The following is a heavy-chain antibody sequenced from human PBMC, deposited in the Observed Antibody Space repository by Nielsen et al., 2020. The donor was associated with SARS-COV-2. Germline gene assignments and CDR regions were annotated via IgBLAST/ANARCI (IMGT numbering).Heavy chain of an antibody. Sequence: GESLKISCKGSGYTFPSYWIGWVRQKPGEGLEWMGIIFPGDSDTRYSPSFQGHVTISADKSISTAYLQWSSLKASDTAMYYCARSPSIVGTDYWGQGTLVTVSS. CDR2: IFPGDSDT. J-gene: IGHJ4*02. CDR1: GYTFPSYW. V-gene: IGHV5-51*01. CDR3: ARSPSIVGTDY. D-gene: IGHD1-26*01.